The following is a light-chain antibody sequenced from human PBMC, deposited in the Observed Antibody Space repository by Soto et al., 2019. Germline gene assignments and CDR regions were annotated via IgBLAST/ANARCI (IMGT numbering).Light chain of an antibody. CDR3: QQYNSYRRT. J-gene: IGKJ1*01. CDR2: KAS. V-gene: IGKV1-5*03. Sequence: DIQMTQSPSTLSASVGDRVTITCRASQSLSSWLAWYQQKPGKAPKLLIYKASSLESGVPSRFSGSGSGTEFTLTISSLQPDDFATYSCQQYNSYRRTFGQGTKVELK. CDR1: QSLSSW.